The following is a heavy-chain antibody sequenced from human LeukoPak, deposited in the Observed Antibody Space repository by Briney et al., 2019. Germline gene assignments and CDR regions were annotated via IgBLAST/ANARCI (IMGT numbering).Heavy chain of an antibody. CDR2: ISYDGSNK. CDR1: GFTFSSYG. J-gene: IGHJ4*02. V-gene: IGHV3-30*19. CDR3: ARVAAAGTSPDY. Sequence: GRSLRLSCAASGFTFSSYGMHWVRQAPGKGLEWVAVISYDGSNKYYADSVKGRFTISRDNSKNTLYLQMNSLRAEDTAVYYCARVAAAGTSPDYWGQGTLVTVSS. D-gene: IGHD6-13*01.